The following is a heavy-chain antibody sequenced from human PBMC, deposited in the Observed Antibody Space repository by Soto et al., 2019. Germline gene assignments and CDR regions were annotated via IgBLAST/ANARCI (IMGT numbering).Heavy chain of an antibody. CDR2: ISSGGDTI. J-gene: IGHJ4*02. Sequence: PGGSLRLSCAVSGFTFSPYSMNWVRQAPGKGLEWISYISSGGDTIYYADSVRGRFTVPRDNTKNSLYLQMDSLRDEDTAVYYCARDRSTIYGVVAPIDYWGQGTLVTVSS. CDR1: GFTFSPYS. CDR3: ARDRSTIYGVVAPIDY. V-gene: IGHV3-48*02. D-gene: IGHD3-3*01.